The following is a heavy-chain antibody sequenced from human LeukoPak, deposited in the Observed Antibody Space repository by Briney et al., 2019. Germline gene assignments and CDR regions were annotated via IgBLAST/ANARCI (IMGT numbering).Heavy chain of an antibody. J-gene: IGHJ4*02. Sequence: PGGSLRLSCAASGFTFSSYVMSWVRQAPGKGLEWVSAISGSGGSTYYADSVKGRFTISRDNSKNTLYLQMNSLRAEDTAVYYCAKDMADYYDSSGYQFDYWGQGTRVTVSS. CDR3: AKDMADYYDSSGYQFDY. CDR2: ISGSGGST. D-gene: IGHD3-22*01. V-gene: IGHV3-23*01. CDR1: GFTFSSYV.